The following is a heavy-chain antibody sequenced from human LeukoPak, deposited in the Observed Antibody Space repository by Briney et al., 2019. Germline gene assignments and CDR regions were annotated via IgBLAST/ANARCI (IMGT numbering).Heavy chain of an antibody. CDR2: IYYSGST. Sequence: PSETLSLTCTVSGGSISSYYWSWIRQPPGKGLEWIGYIYYSGSTYYNPSLKSRVTISVHTSKNQFSLKLSSVTAADTAVYYCARGDSSWFFDYWGQGTLVTVSS. CDR3: ARGDSSWFFDY. CDR1: GGSISSYY. V-gene: IGHV4-59*01. J-gene: IGHJ4*02. D-gene: IGHD6-13*01.